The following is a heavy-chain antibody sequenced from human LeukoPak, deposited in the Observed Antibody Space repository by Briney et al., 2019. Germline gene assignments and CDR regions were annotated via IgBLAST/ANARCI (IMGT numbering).Heavy chain of an antibody. CDR2: INPSGGST. Sequence: GASVKVSCKASGYTFTSYYMHWVRQAPGQGLEWMGIINPSGGSTSYPQKFQGRVTMTRDTSTSTVYMELSSLRSDDTAVYYCAREGAVALKHFDLWGQGTLVTVSS. D-gene: IGHD6-19*01. V-gene: IGHV1-46*01. CDR1: GYTFTSYY. J-gene: IGHJ4*02. CDR3: AREGAVALKHFDL.